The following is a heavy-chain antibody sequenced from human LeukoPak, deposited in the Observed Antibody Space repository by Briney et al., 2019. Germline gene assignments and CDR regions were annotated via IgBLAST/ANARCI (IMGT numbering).Heavy chain of an antibody. Sequence: ASVKVSCKASGYTFTGYHMHWVRQAPGQGLEWMGWINPNSGGTNYAQKFQGRVTMTRDTSISTAYMELSRLRSDDTAVYYCARGGLRYFDWLLDWFDPWGQGTLVTVSS. CDR1: GYTFTGYH. D-gene: IGHD3-9*01. V-gene: IGHV1-2*02. CDR2: INPNSGGT. CDR3: ARGGLRYFDWLLDWFDP. J-gene: IGHJ5*02.